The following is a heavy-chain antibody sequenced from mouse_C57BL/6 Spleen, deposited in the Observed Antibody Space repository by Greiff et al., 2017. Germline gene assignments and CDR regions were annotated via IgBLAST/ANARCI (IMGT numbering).Heavy chain of an antibody. CDR1: GYTFTSYW. D-gene: IGHD2-2*01. CDR2: IDPSDSET. V-gene: IGHV1-52*01. Sequence: QVQLQQSGAELVRPGSSVKLSCKASGYTFTSYWMHWVKQRPIQGLEWIGNIDPSDSETHYNQKFKDKATLTVDKSSSTAYMQLSSLTSEDSAVYYCARGGMVTTENPAWFAYWGQGTLVTVSA. J-gene: IGHJ3*01. CDR3: ARGGMVTTENPAWFAY.